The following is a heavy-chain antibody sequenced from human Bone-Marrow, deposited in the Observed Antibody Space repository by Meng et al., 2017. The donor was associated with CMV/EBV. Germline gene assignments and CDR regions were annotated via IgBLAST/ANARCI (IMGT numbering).Heavy chain of an antibody. V-gene: IGHV1-69*05. Sequence: SVKVSCKASGGTFSSYAINWVRQAPGQGLEWMGGIIPMFSTADYAQKFEGRVTITTDESTSTAYMELSSLRSEDTAVYYCARAVTGVFERGLDYWGQGTLVTVSS. CDR1: GGTFSSYA. CDR3: ARAVTGVFERGLDY. CDR2: IIPMFSTA. D-gene: IGHD4-17*01. J-gene: IGHJ4*02.